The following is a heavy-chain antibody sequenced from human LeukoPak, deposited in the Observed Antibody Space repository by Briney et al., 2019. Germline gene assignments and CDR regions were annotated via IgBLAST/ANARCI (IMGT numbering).Heavy chain of an antibody. V-gene: IGHV4-39*07. CDR1: GGSISSSSYY. J-gene: IGHJ4*02. CDR2: IYYSGST. Sequence: PSETLSLICTVSGGSISSSSYYWGWIRQPPGKGLEWIGSIYYSGSTYYNPSLKSRVTISVDTSKNQFSLKLSSVTAADTAVYYCARVRRDGYNCFDYWGQGTLVTVSS. CDR3: ARVRRDGYNCFDY. D-gene: IGHD5-24*01.